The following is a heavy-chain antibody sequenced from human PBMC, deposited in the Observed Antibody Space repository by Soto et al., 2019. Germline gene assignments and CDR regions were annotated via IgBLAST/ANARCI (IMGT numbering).Heavy chain of an antibody. V-gene: IGHV1-46*01. CDR2: INPSSGST. D-gene: IGHD6-13*01. Sequence: QVQLVQSGAEVKKPGASVKLSCKASAYTFTNYYMHWVRQAPGQGLEWMVVINPSSGSTIYSQKFQGRLTKPRDTSTSTVYMELRSLRSEAPAVYDCAGEGVSSWHRFECGGRGTLVTVSS. CDR1: AYTFTNYY. J-gene: IGHJ4*02. CDR3: AGEGVSSWHRFEC.